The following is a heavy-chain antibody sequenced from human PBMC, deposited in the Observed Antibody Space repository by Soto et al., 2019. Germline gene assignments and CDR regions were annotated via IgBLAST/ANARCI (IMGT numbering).Heavy chain of an antibody. CDR3: AKENSGASTTIFGVVIIPYYFDY. CDR1: GFTFSSYA. V-gene: IGHV3-23*01. D-gene: IGHD3-3*01. J-gene: IGHJ4*02. Sequence: PGGSLRLSCAASGFTFSSYAMSWVRQAPGKGLEWVSAISGSGGSTYYADSVKGRFTISRDNSKNTLYLQMNSLRAEDTAVYYCAKENSGASTTIFGVVIIPYYFDYWGQGTLVTVSS. CDR2: ISGSGGST.